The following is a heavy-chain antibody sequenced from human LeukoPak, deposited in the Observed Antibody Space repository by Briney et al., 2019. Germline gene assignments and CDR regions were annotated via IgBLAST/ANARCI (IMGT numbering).Heavy chain of an antibody. CDR2: ISWNSGSI. CDR3: AKDKGPEGGSYYDY. J-gene: IGHJ4*02. D-gene: IGHD1-14*01. Sequence: PGRSLRLSCAASGFTFDDYAMHWVRQAPGKGLEWVSGISWNSGSIGYADSVKGRFTISRDNAKNSLYLQMNSLRAEDTALYYCAKDKGPEGGSYYDYWGQGTLVTVSS. V-gene: IGHV3-9*01. CDR1: GFTFDDYA.